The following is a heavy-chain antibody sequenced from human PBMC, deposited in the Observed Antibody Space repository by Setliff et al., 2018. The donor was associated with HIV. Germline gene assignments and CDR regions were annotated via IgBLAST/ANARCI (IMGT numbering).Heavy chain of an antibody. Sequence: ETLSLTCTVSGGSISSGSYYWSWVRQASGKGLEWVSGISAGGGGTNYADSVKGRFTISRDNSKNTLYLQMNSLRAEDTAVYYCCRDKGDSYSSGWYVDYWGQGTLVTVSS. CDR2: ISAGGGGT. J-gene: IGHJ4*02. D-gene: IGHD6-19*01. V-gene: IGHV3-23*01. CDR1: GGSISSGSYY. CDR3: CRDKGDSYSSGWYVDY.